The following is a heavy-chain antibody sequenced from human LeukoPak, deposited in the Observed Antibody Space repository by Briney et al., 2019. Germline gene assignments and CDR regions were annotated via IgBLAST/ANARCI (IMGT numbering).Heavy chain of an antibody. CDR3: ARDMRGDYGDYSSSDYYYGMDV. J-gene: IGHJ6*02. Sequence: GGSLRLSCAASGFTFSSYAMHWVRQAPGKGLEWVAVISYEGSNKYYADSVKGRFTISRDNSKNTLNLQMNSLRAEDTAVYYCARDMRGDYGDYSSSDYYYGMDVWGQGTTVTVSS. CDR1: GFTFSSYA. CDR2: ISYEGSNK. V-gene: IGHV3-30-3*01. D-gene: IGHD4-17*01.